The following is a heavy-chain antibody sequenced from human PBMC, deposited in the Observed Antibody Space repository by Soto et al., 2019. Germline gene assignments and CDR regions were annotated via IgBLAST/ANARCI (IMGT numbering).Heavy chain of an antibody. J-gene: IGHJ4*02. D-gene: IGHD4-17*01. CDR3: AKGHQGTTVNTSGVEY. CDR2: ISGSGVST. V-gene: IGHV3-23*01. CDR1: GFTFSNYA. Sequence: EVQLLESGGDLVQPGRSLRLSCTASGFTFSNYALSWVRQAPGKGMEWVSSISGSGVSTYYADSVTGRFTVSRDNSANTLYLVVTTLRAEDTAVYYCAKGHQGTTVNTSGVEYWGQGTLVTVSS.